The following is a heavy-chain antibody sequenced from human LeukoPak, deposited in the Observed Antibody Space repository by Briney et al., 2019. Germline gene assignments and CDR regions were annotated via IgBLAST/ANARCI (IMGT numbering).Heavy chain of an antibody. Sequence: ASVKVSCKASGYTFTSYDINWVRQATGQGLEWMGWMNPNSGNTGYAQKFQGRVTITRNTSISTAYMELSSLRSEDTAVYYCAREVRGAGYYYMDVWGKGTTVTVSS. D-gene: IGHD3-10*01. CDR2: MNPNSGNT. CDR3: AREVRGAGYYYMDV. CDR1: GYTFTSYD. V-gene: IGHV1-8*03. J-gene: IGHJ6*03.